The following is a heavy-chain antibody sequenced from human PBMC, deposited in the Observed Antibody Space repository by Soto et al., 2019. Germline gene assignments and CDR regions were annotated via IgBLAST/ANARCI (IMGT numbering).Heavy chain of an antibody. D-gene: IGHD2-8*01. V-gene: IGHV3-23*01. CDR1: GFTFSNYA. CDR3: AREIKSMYFPLDY. J-gene: IGHJ4*02. CDR2: ISGSGGST. Sequence: GGSLRLSCAASGFTFSNYAMTWVRQAPGKGLEWVATISGSGGSTYYADSVKGRFIISSDNSKSTMYLQMNSLRADDTATYYCAREIKSMYFPLDYWGQGALVTVSS.